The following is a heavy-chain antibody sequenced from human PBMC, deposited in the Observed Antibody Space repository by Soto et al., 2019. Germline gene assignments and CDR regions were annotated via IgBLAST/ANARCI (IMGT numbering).Heavy chain of an antibody. Sequence: QVQLVQSGAEVKKPGSSVKVSCKASGGTFSSYAISWVRQAPGQGLEWMGGIIPIFGTANYAQKFQGRVTLTADESASPDYMELSRLGSEDTAVYYCARDVAASLGYYFDYWGQGTLVTVSS. D-gene: IGHD6-13*01. CDR2: IIPIFGTA. CDR3: ARDVAASLGYYFDY. CDR1: GGTFSSYA. V-gene: IGHV1-69*12. J-gene: IGHJ4*02.